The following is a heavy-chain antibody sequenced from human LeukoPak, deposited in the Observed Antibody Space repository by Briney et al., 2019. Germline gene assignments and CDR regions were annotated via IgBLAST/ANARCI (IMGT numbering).Heavy chain of an antibody. CDR1: GFTFSSYG. J-gene: IGHJ6*02. V-gene: IGHV3-30*03. CDR3: ARGLHYYYYGMDV. D-gene: IGHD3-10*01. Sequence: PGGSLRLSCAASGFTFSSYGMHRVRQAPGKGLEWVAVISYDGSNKYYADSVKGRFTISRDNSKNTLYLQMNSLRAEDTAVYYCARGLHYYYYGMDVWGQGTTVTVSS. CDR2: ISYDGSNK.